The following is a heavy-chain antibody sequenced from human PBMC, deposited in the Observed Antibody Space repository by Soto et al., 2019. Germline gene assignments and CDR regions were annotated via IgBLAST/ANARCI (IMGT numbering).Heavy chain of an antibody. Sequence: LRLSCAASGFTFRSFTMNWVRQAPGKWLDWVSTISSNSAYIYYTDALRGRFTISRDNAKNSLHLQMNSLRAEDTAVYYCTRDASRDSSARGWFDPWGQGTRVTV. CDR3: TRDASRDSSARGWFDP. D-gene: IGHD6-13*01. CDR1: GFTFRSFT. V-gene: IGHV3-21*01. CDR2: ISSNSAYI. J-gene: IGHJ5*02.